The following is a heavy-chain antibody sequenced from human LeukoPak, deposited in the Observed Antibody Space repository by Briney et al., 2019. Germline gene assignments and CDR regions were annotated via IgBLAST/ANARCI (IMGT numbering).Heavy chain of an antibody. CDR1: GFTFSSYA. Sequence: GGSLRLSCAASGFTFSSYAMSWVRQAPGKGLEWVSAISGSGGSTYYADSVKGRFTISRDNSKNTLYLQMNSLRAEDTAVYYCAKDHRGRITMIVVVIPDAFDTWGQGAMVTVSS. V-gene: IGHV3-23*01. CDR3: AKDHRGRITMIVVVIPDAFDT. CDR2: ISGSGGST. D-gene: IGHD3-22*01. J-gene: IGHJ3*02.